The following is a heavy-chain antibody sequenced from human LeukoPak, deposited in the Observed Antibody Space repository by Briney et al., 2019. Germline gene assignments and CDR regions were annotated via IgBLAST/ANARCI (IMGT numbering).Heavy chain of an antibody. CDR2: IYHSGST. V-gene: IGHV4-30-2*01. Sequence: PSQTLSLTCAVSGGSISSGGYSWSWLRQPPGKGLEWIGYIYHSGSTYYNPSLKSRVTISVDRSKNQFSLKLSSVTAADTAVYYCARLNRGVRDYGDYVPNANYFDYWGQGTLVTVSS. D-gene: IGHD4-17*01. CDR3: ARLNRGVRDYGDYVPNANYFDY. CDR1: GGSISSGGYS. J-gene: IGHJ4*02.